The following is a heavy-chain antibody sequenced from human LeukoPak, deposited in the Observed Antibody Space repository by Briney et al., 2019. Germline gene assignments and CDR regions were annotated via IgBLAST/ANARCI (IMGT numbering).Heavy chain of an antibody. CDR2: INPSGGST. V-gene: IGHV1-46*01. CDR1: GGPFSSYA. J-gene: IGHJ3*02. CDR3: ARAFIPPVPWHAFDI. Sequence: ASVKASCKASGGPFSSYAISWVRQAPGQGLEWMGIINPSGGSTSYAQKFQGRVTMTRDTSTSTVYMELSSLRSEDTAVYYCARAFIPPVPWHAFDIWGQGTMVTVSS.